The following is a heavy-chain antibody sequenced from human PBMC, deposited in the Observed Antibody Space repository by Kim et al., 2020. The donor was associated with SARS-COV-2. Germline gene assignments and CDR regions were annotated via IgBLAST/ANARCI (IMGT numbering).Heavy chain of an antibody. D-gene: IGHD6-13*01. CDR2: ISYDGSNK. V-gene: IGHV3-30*18. CDR3: AKGPGAAAVDHLFDF. Sequence: GGSLRLSCAASGFTFGYFGMHWVRQAPGKGLEWVAIISYDGSNKYYADSVKGRFTISRDDSKNTLYLQMHSLRDEDTAVYYCAKGPGAAAVDHLFDFRGQGPLVSVSA. J-gene: IGHJ4*02. CDR1: GFTFGYFG.